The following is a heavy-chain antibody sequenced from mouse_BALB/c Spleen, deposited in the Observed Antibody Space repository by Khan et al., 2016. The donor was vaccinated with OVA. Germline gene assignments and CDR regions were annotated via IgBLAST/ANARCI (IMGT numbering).Heavy chain of an antibody. CDR3: AKDRGDYAVDY. J-gene: IGHJ4*01. CDR2: ICGDGNT. CDR1: GFSLTSYG. V-gene: IGHV2-3*01. Sequence: QVQLKESGPGLVAPSQSLSITCTVSGFSLTSYGVSWVRQPPGKGLEWLGVICGDGNTNFHSALRSRLSIRTDNSTCQVFLMLISLQTDDTSTYYGAKDRGDYAVDYWGQGTSVTVSS.